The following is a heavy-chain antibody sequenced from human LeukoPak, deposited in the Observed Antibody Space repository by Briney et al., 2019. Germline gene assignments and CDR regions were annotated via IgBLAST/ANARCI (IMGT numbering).Heavy chain of an antibody. CDR3: ATSGGRDGYNFDY. V-gene: IGHV4-59*01. D-gene: IGHD5-24*01. CDR1: GASISSYY. J-gene: IGHJ4*02. Sequence: SETLSLTCTVSGASISSYYWSWIRQPPGKGLEWIGYISYSGSTNYNPSLKSRVTISVDTSKNQFSLKLSSVTAADTAVYYCATSGGRDGYNFDYWGQGTLVTVSS. CDR2: ISYSGST.